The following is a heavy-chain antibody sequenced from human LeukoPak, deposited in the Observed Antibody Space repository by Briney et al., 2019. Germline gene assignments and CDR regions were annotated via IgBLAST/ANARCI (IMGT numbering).Heavy chain of an antibody. CDR3: ARRVSGWFYFDF. J-gene: IGHJ4*02. V-gene: IGHV4-59*08. Sequence: PSETLSLTCIVSGGSISSDYWSWIRQPPGKGLEWIGHIYNSGTTKYNPSLKSRVTISADTSKNQFSLKLSSVTAADTAVYYCARRVSGWFYFDFWGQGTLVTVSS. CDR2: IYNSGTT. D-gene: IGHD6-19*01. CDR1: GGSISSDY.